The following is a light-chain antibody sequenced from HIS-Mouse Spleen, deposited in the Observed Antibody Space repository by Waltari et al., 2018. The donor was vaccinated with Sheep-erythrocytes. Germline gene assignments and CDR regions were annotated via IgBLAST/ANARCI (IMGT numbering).Light chain of an antibody. J-gene: IGLJ2*01. V-gene: IGLV3-10*01. CDR3: YSTDSSGNHRV. CDR2: EAS. Sequence: SYELTQPPSVSVSPGQTARITCSGDALPKKYAYWYQQKSGQAPVLVIYEASKRPSGSTGRFYGASSGTMATLTISGAQVEDEADYYCYSTDSSGNHRVFGGGTKLTVL. CDR1: ALPKKY.